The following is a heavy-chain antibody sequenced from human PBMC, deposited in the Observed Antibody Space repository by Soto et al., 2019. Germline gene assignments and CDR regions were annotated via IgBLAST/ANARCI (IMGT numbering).Heavy chain of an antibody. D-gene: IGHD5-18*01. J-gene: IGHJ4*02. CDR3: ARPTLASTAMAPAY. V-gene: IGHV1-3*01. Sequence: GASVKVSCKASGYTFTSYAMHWVRQAPGQRLEWMGWINAGNGNTKYSQKFQGRVTITRDTSASTAYKELSSLRSEDTAVYYCARPTLASTAMAPAYWGQGTLVTVSS. CDR1: GYTFTSYA. CDR2: INAGNGNT.